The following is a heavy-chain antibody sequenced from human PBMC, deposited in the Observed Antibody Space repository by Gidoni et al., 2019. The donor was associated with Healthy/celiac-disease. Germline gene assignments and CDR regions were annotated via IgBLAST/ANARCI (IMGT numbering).Heavy chain of an antibody. J-gene: IGHJ4*02. CDR1: GFTFSNAW. CDR2: IKSKTDGGTT. CDR3: TTDLTEMATIFDY. V-gene: IGHV3-15*01. D-gene: IGHD5-12*01. Sequence: EVQLVESGGGLVKPGGSLRLSCAASGFTFSNAWMSWVRQAQGKGLEWVGRIKSKTDGGTTDYAAPVKGRFTISRDDSKNTLYLQMNSLKTEDTAVYYCTTDLTEMATIFDYWGQGTLVTVSS.